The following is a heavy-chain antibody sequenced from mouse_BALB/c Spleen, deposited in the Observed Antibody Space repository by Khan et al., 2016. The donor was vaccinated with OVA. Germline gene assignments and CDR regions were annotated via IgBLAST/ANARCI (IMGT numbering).Heavy chain of an antibody. J-gene: IGHJ3*01. CDR1: GYTFTSYW. CDR2: IDPYDSET. Sequence: QVQLQQPGTELVRPGTSVKLSCKASGYTFTSYWMNWIKQRPEQGLEWIGRIDPYDSETHYNQKFKDKATLTVDKSSNTAYMQLTSLTSEDSAVYYCERNPFAYWGQGTLVTVSA. CDR3: ERNPFAY. V-gene: IGHV1-52*01.